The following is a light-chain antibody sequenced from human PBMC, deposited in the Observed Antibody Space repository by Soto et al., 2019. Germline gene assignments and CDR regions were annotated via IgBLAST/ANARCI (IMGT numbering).Light chain of an antibody. Sequence: QSALTQPASVSGSPGQSIAISCTGTSSDVGNYNLVSWYQQHPGKAPKAIIYEGSERPAGISNRFSGSKSGNTASLTISGLQAEDEAVYYCFSYAGRSSLVFGGGTKLTVL. CDR2: EGS. CDR3: FSYAGRSSLV. V-gene: IGLV2-23*01. J-gene: IGLJ3*02. CDR1: SSDVGNYNL.